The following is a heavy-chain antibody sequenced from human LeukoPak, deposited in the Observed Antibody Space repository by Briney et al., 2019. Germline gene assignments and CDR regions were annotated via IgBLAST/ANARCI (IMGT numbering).Heavy chain of an antibody. CDR3: ARDWEMNTVTYFDY. CDR1: GYTFTSYG. CDR2: ISAYNGNT. V-gene: IGHV1-18*01. Sequence: ASVKVSCKASGYTFTSYGISWVRQAPGQGLEWMGWISAYNGNTNYARKLQGRVTLTIDTSTSTAYMELRSLGSDDTVVYYCARDWEMNTVTYFDYWGQGALVTVSS. J-gene: IGHJ4*02. D-gene: IGHD4-17*01.